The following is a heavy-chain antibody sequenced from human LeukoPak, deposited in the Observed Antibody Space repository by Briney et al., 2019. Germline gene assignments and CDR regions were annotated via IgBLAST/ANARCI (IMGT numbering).Heavy chain of an antibody. CDR1: GLTFSSYG. J-gene: IGHJ5*02. Sequence: GGSLRLSCAASGLTFSSYGMHWVRQAPGKGLEWVAVISYDGSNKYYADSVKGRFTISRDNSKNTLYLQMNSLRAEDTAVYYCAKVPPTMGATDWFDPWGQGTLVTVSS. CDR3: AKVPPTMGATDWFDP. V-gene: IGHV3-30*18. CDR2: ISYDGSNK. D-gene: IGHD1-26*01.